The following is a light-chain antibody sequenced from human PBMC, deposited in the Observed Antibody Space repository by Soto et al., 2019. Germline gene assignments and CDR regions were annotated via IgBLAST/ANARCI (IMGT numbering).Light chain of an antibody. CDR3: QEYDNSPPT. V-gene: IGKV3-20*01. CDR2: GAS. CDR1: QSININY. J-gene: IGKJ1*01. Sequence: EIVLTQSPGTLSLSPGERATLSCRASQSININYLAWYQQKPGQGPRLLMYGASSRATSIPDRFSGSGSLTDFTLTIVSLVPEDVAMDDGQEYDNSPPTFSQGTKVEIK.